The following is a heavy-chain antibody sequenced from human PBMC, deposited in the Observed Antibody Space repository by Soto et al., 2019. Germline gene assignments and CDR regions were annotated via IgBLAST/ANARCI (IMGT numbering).Heavy chain of an antibody. Sequence: QITLKESGPSLVKPTQTLTLTCTFSGFSLSTGGVGVGWIRQPPGKALEWLALIYWDDDKRYSPSLRSRLTINKDTSKNQVVVTLTNLDPVDTATYYCAHSRCGGDCLQSYSSLYYYGMDVWGQGTTVTVSS. CDR2: IYWDDDK. CDR1: GFSLSTGGVG. J-gene: IGHJ6*02. V-gene: IGHV2-5*02. CDR3: AHSRCGGDCLQSYSSLYYYGMDV. D-gene: IGHD2-21*02.